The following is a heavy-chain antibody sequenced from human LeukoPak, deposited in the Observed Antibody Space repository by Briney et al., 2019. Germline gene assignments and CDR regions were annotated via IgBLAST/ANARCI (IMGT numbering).Heavy chain of an antibody. CDR1: GFTVSSNY. J-gene: IGHJ4*02. D-gene: IGHD3-22*01. Sequence: GGSPRLSCAASGFTVSSNYMSWVRQAPGKGLEWVSVIYSGGSKYYADSVKGRFTISRDNSKNTLYLQMNSLRAEDTAVYYCANLAPYYYDSSGYYHLAYWGQGTLVTVSS. CDR2: IYSGGSK. V-gene: IGHV3-53*01. CDR3: ANLAPYYYDSSGYYHLAY.